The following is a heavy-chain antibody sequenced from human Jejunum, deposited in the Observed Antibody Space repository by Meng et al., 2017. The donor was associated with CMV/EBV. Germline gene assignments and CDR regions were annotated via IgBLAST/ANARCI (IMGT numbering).Heavy chain of an antibody. J-gene: IGHJ4*02. CDR3: ARDSVANIYKYDYFDY. D-gene: IGHD2/OR15-2a*01. CDR2: ISYDGNNK. CDR1: GFTFSNSA. V-gene: IGHV3-30-3*01. Sequence: SGFTFSNSAMSWVRQAPGKGLEWVAVISYDGNNKYFADSVKGRSTISRDNSESTLYLEVNSLRPEDTAIYYCARDSVANIYKYDYFDYWGQGTLVTVSS.